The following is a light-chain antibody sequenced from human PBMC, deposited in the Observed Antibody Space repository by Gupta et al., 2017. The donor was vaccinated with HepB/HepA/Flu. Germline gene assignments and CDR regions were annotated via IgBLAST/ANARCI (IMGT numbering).Light chain of an antibody. CDR1: QGISSY. CDR3: RRLSTFPFA. J-gene: IGKJ3*01. Sequence: DIQLTQSPSFLSASIGDRVTITCRASQGISSYLAWYQQKPGKAPRLLIYAASTLQNGVPPRFSGTGSGTAFTLTITTLQPEDFATYYCRRLSTFPFAFGHGTRLDIK. V-gene: IGKV1-9*01. CDR2: AAS.